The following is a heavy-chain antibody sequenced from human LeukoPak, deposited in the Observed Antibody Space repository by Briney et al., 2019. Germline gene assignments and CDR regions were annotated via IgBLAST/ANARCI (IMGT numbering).Heavy chain of an antibody. CDR3: ARVGSSWYEDY. J-gene: IGHJ4*02. CDR2: ISYDGSNK. V-gene: IGHV3-30*03. Sequence: GRSLRLSCAASGFTFSSYGMHWVRQAPGKGLEWVAVISYDGSNKYYADSVKGRFTISRDNSKNTLYLQMNSLRAEDTAVYYCARVGSSWYEDYWGQGTLVTVSS. D-gene: IGHD6-13*01. CDR1: GFTFSSYG.